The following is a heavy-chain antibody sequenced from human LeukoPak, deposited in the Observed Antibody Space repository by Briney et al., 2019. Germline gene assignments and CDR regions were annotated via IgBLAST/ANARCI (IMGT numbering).Heavy chain of an antibody. CDR3: ARDSNYVDY. V-gene: IGHV3-30*04. Sequence: PGGSLRLSCAASGFTFSSYAMHWVRQAPGKGLEWVAVISYDGSNKYYADSVKGRFTISRDNSKNTLYLQMNSLRAEDTAVHYCARDSNYVDYWGQGTLVTVSS. J-gene: IGHJ4*02. CDR2: ISYDGSNK. CDR1: GFTFSSYA. D-gene: IGHD2-2*01.